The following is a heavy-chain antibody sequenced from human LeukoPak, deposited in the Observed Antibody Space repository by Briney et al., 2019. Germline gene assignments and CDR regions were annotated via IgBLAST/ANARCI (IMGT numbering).Heavy chain of an antibody. J-gene: IGHJ4*02. V-gene: IGHV3-20*04. CDR3: ARARFGELLSYFDC. CDR1: GFTFDDYG. Sequence: RPGGSLRLSCAASGFTFDDYGMSWVRQAPGKGLEWVSGINWNGGSTGYADSVKGRFTISRDNAKNSLYLQMNSLRAEDTALYYCARARFGELLSYFDCWGQGTLVTVSS. D-gene: IGHD3-10*02. CDR2: INWNGGST.